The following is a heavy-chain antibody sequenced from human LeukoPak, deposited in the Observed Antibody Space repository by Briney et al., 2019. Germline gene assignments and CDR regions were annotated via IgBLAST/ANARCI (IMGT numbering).Heavy chain of an antibody. Sequence: PSETLSLTCTVSGGSISSYYWSWIRQPAGKGLEWIGRIYTSGSTNYNPSLKSRVTMSVDTSKNQFSLKQNSVTAADTAVYYCARSLSSGWFPFDYWGLGTLVTVSS. J-gene: IGHJ4*02. CDR1: GGSISSYY. D-gene: IGHD6-19*01. V-gene: IGHV4-4*07. CDR3: ARSLSSGWFPFDY. CDR2: IYTSGST.